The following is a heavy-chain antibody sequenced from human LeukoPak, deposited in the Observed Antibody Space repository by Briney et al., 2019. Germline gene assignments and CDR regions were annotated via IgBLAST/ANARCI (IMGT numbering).Heavy chain of an antibody. J-gene: IGHJ6*03. Sequence: ASVKISCKASGYTFSNYGISWVRQAPGQGLEWMGWISSYNDNTNYAQKLQGRVTMTTDTSTSTAYMELRSLRSDDTAVYYCARDPQSSSWYYYYYYYMDVWGKGTTVTVSS. CDR3: ARDPQSSSWYYYYYYYMDV. CDR2: ISSYNDNT. V-gene: IGHV1-18*01. CDR1: GYTFSNYG. D-gene: IGHD6-13*01.